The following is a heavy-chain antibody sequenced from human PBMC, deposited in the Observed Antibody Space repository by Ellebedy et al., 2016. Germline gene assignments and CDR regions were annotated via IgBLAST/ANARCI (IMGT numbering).Heavy chain of an antibody. J-gene: IGHJ6*02. CDR2: MYYSGST. CDR3: ARDGYNRYYYGMDV. D-gene: IGHD5-24*01. CDR1: GDSISGYY. V-gene: IGHV4-59*01. Sequence: SETLSLXXIVSGDSISGYYWIWVRQPAGKGLEWIGYMYYSGSTNYNPSLKSRVTISVDTSKNQFSLKLSSVTAADTAVYYCARDGYNRYYYGMDVWGQGTTVTVSS.